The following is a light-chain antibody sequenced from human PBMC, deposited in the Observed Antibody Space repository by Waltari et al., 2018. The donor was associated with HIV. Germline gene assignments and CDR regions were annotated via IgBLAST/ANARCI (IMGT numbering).Light chain of an antibody. V-gene: IGLV2-8*01. CDR2: VVI. J-gene: IGLJ2*01. CDR3: SSHAGSKVV. Sequence: QSALTQPPSASGSPGQSVTLSCTGTSSDVGGYNYVSWHQQHPGKAPKLMIYVVIKRPSGVPDRFSGSKSGNTASLTVSGLQPEDEADYYCSSHAGSKVVFGGGTRLTVL. CDR1: SSDVGGYNY.